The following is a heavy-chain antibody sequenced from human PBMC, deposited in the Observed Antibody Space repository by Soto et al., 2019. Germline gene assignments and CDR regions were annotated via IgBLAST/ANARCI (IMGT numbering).Heavy chain of an antibody. V-gene: IGHV3-30*18. D-gene: IGHD3-10*01. CDR1: GFTFSTYG. J-gene: IGHJ4*02. CDR3: AKDMVHMGMVFAL. Sequence: QEQLVESGGGVVQPGRSLRLSCVVSGFTFSTYGMHWVRQAPGKGLEWVAVVSFDGSKKYTTDSVKGRFTISRDNSKTPLHLQMTTLRPVDTAVYFCAKDMVHMGMVFALWGQGTLVTVSS. CDR2: VSFDGSKK.